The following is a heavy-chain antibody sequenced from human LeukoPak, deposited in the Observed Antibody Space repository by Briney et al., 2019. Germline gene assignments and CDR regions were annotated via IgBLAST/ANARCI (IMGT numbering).Heavy chain of an antibody. Sequence: GRSLRLSCAASGFTFSSYAMHWVRQAPGKGLEWVAVISYDGSNKYYADSVKGRFTISRDNSKNTLYLQMNSLRAEDTAVYYCASNGYSGILYVSNWFDPWGQGTLVTVSS. J-gene: IGHJ5*02. CDR2: ISYDGSNK. D-gene: IGHD1-26*01. CDR3: ASNGYSGILYVSNWFDP. V-gene: IGHV3-30*04. CDR1: GFTFSSYA.